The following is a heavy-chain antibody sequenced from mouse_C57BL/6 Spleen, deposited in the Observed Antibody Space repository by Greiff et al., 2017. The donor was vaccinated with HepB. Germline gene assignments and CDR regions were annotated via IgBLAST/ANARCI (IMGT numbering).Heavy chain of an antibody. J-gene: IGHJ4*01. CDR3: ARWGLYAMDY. Sequence: DVQLVESGGGLVKPGGSLKLSCAASGFTFSDYGMHWVRQAPEKGLEWVAYISSGSSTIYYADTVKGRFTISRDNAKNTLFLQMTSLRSEDTAMYYCARWGLYAMDYWGQGTSVTVSS. D-gene: IGHD3-1*01. CDR1: GFTFSDYG. V-gene: IGHV5-17*01. CDR2: ISSGSSTI.